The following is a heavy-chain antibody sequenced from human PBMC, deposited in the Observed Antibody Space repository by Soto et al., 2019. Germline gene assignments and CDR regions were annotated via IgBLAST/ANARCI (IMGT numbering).Heavy chain of an antibody. J-gene: IGHJ4*02. CDR2: INWNGGST. Sequence: GGAQRLSCAASGFTLEDYGLSWVRPAPGKGLEWVSGINWNGGSTGYADSVKGRFTISRDNAKNSLYLQMNSLRAEDTALYYCATEILARGNYFDYWGQGTLVTVSS. V-gene: IGHV3-20*04. CDR1: GFTLEDYG. CDR3: ATEILARGNYFDY.